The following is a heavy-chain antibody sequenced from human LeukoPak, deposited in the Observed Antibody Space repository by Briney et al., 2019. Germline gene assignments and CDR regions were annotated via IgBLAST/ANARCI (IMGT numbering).Heavy chain of an antibody. CDR2: INPSGGST. CDR3: ARDHHIDDFDI. Sequence: ASVKVSCKASGYTFTSYYMHWVRQAPGQGLEWMGIINPSGGSTSYAQKFQGRVTMTRDTSTSTVYMELSSLRSEDTAVHYCARDHHIDDFDIWGQGTMVTVSS. V-gene: IGHV1-46*01. CDR1: GYTFTSYY. D-gene: IGHD2-21*01. J-gene: IGHJ3*02.